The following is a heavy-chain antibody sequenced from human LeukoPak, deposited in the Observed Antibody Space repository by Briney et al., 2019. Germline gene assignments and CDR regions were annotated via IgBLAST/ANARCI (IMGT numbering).Heavy chain of an antibody. CDR1: GFTFSSYT. CDR2: INPVGSET. CDR3: ARDSSDSFDF. J-gene: IGHJ4*02. Sequence: PGGSLRLSCAASGFTFSSYTMNWVRQAPGKGVEWVAIINPVGSETSHVDSVKGRFTISRDNAKNSLYLQMNSLRPEDTAVYYCARDSSDSFDFWGQGTLVTVSS. V-gene: IGHV3-7*04. D-gene: IGHD6-19*01.